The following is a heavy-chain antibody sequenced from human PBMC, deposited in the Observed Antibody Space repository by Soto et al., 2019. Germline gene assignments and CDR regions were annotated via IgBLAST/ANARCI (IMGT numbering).Heavy chain of an antibody. Sequence: QVQLVQSGAEVKKPGSSVKVSCKASGGTFSSYAISWVRQAPGQGLEWMGGIIPIFGTANYAQKFQGRVTITADESTSSDYMELSSLRSEDNAVYYCACQVIPDRYSYGFDYWGQGTLVTVSS. D-gene: IGHD5-18*01. CDR2: IIPIFGTA. CDR3: ACQVIPDRYSYGFDY. V-gene: IGHV1-69*01. J-gene: IGHJ4*02. CDR1: GGTFSSYA.